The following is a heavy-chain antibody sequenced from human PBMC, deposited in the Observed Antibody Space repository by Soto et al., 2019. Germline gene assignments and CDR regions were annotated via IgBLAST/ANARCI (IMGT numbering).Heavy chain of an antibody. CDR2: ISYDGSNK. Sequence: QVQLVESGGGVVQPGRSLRLSCAASGFTFSSYAMHWVRQAPGKGLEWVAVISYDGSNKYYADSVKGRFTISRDNSKNTLYLQMNSLRAEDTAVYYCAREGMFYGSYRDGMDVWGQGTTVTVSS. V-gene: IGHV3-30-3*01. CDR3: AREGMFYGSYRDGMDV. J-gene: IGHJ6*02. CDR1: GFTFSSYA. D-gene: IGHD3-16*02.